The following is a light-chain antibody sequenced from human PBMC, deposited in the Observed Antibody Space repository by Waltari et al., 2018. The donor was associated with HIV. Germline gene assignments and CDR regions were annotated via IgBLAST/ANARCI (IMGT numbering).Light chain of an antibody. CDR2: EVS. CDR1: SSDVATYKL. V-gene: IGLV2-23*02. J-gene: IGLJ2*01. Sequence: QSALTQPASVSGSPGQSITISCTRTSSDVATYKLVSWYQQHPGKAPKLMIYEVSKRPSGVSERFSGSKAGETAPLTIAGLHAEDGADYYCWLYGSNVVFGGGNKLTV. CDR3: WLYGSNVV.